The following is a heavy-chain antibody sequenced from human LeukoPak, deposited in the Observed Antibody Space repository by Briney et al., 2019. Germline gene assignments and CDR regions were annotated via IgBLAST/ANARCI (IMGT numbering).Heavy chain of an antibody. V-gene: IGHV3-30*02. CDR3: AKDLLAGYYYMDV. CDR2: IRYDGSNK. D-gene: IGHD2-15*01. J-gene: IGHJ6*03. CDR1: GFTFSSYG. Sequence: GGSLRLSCAASGFTFSSYGMHRVRQAPGKGLEWVAFIRYDGSNKYYADSVKGRFTISRDNSKNTLYLQMNSLRAEDTAVYYCAKDLLAGYYYMDVWGKGTTVTVSS.